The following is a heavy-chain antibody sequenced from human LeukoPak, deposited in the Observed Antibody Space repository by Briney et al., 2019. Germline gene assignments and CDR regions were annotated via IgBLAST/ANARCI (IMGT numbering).Heavy chain of an antibody. D-gene: IGHD6-13*01. CDR2: TRNKANSYTT. V-gene: IGHV3-72*01. CDR1: GFTFSDHY. Sequence: GGSLRLSGAASGFTFSDHYMDWVRQAPGKGLEWVGRTRNKANSYTTEYAASVKGRFTISRDDSKNSLYLQMNSLKTEDTAVYYCARDPRGMGWFDPWGQGTLVTVSS. CDR3: ARDPRGMGWFDP. J-gene: IGHJ5*02.